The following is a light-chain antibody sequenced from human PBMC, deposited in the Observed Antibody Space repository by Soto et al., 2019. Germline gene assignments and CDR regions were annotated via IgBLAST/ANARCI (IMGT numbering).Light chain of an antibody. J-gene: IGLJ1*01. V-gene: IGLV2-14*01. Sequence: QSALTQPASVSGSPGQSITISCTGTSSDVGGYDYVSWYQQHPAKAPKLMIYEVSNRPSGVSNRFSAPKSGNTASLTISGLQAEDEADYYCSSYTSSSTLVFGTGTKVTVL. CDR1: SSDVGGYDY. CDR3: SSYTSSSTLV. CDR2: EVS.